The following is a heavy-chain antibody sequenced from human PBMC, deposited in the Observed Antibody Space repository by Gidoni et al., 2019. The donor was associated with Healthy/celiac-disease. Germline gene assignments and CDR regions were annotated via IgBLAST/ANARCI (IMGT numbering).Heavy chain of an antibody. Sequence: GYAQKFQGRVTMTRNTSISTAYMELSSLRSEDTAVYYCARGPLYCGGDCYDWFDPWGQGTLVTVSS. D-gene: IGHD2-21*02. V-gene: IGHV1-8*01. CDR3: ARGPLYCGGDCYDWFDP. J-gene: IGHJ5*02.